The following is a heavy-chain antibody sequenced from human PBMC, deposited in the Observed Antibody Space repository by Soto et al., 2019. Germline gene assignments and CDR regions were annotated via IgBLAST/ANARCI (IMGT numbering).Heavy chain of an antibody. J-gene: IGHJ4*02. CDR2: IYYSGST. D-gene: IGHD3-3*01. V-gene: IGHV4-59*01. Sequence: SETLSLTCTVSGGSISSYYWSWIRQPPGKGLEWIGYIYYSGSTNYNPSLKSRVTISVDTSKNQFSLKLSSVTAADTAVYYCARVDDFLFDYWGQGTLVTVSS. CDR1: GGSISSYY. CDR3: ARVDDFLFDY.